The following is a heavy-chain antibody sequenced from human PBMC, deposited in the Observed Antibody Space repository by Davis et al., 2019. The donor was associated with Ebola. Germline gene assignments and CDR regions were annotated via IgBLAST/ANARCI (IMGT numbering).Heavy chain of an antibody. Sequence: GESLKISCKGFGYSFTNYWIIWVRQVPGKGLGWMGRIDPSNSFINYSPSFQGRVTLSVDKSLATAYLQWSSLKASDSAIYFCARQLDYYYYNGMDVWGRGTTVTVSS. V-gene: IGHV5-10-1*01. CDR1: GYSFTNYW. CDR2: IDPSNSFI. D-gene: IGHD3-22*01. J-gene: IGHJ6*02. CDR3: ARQLDYYYYNGMDV.